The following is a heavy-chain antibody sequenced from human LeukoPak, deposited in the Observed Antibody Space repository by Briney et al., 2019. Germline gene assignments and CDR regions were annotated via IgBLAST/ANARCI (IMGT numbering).Heavy chain of an antibody. D-gene: IGHD3-16*01. CDR1: GFTVSSNS. Sequence: PGGSLRLSCTVSGFTVSSNSMSWVRQAPGKGLEWVSFTYTAGSTHYTDSMTRRFTISIDNSKNSLYLQMNSPRAEDAAVYYCASRAGAYTHPYDYWGQGTLVTVS. V-gene: IGHV3-53*01. CDR3: ASRAGAYTHPYDY. CDR2: TYTAGST. J-gene: IGHJ4*02.